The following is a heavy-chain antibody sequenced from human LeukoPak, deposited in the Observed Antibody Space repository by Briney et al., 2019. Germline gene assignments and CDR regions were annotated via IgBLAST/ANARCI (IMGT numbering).Heavy chain of an antibody. CDR3: AKDLIPLQVGWTLDY. CDR2: IIGRGGNT. V-gene: IGHV3-23*01. CDR1: GFTFGNHW. D-gene: IGHD3/OR15-3a*01. J-gene: IGHJ4*02. Sequence: GGSLTLPCVASGFTFGNHWKSWVRQPPGKGREWVSAIIGRGGNTYYAGSVKGRFTISRDNSKNTLYLQMNSLRAEDTAVYYCAKDLIPLQVGWTLDYWGQGTLVTVSS.